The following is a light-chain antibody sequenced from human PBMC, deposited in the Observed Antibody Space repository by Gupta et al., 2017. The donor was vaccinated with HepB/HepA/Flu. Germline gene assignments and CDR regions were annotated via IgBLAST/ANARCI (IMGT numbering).Light chain of an antibody. CDR1: QGIGSR. V-gene: IGKV1-5*03. J-gene: IGKJ1*01. CDR3: QQYSNLWT. Sequence: IQLTQSPSTLSPYVGDRVIITCRASQGIGSRLAWYQQRPGKAPKLLIYKASSLESGVPSRFSGSGSGTEFTLTISSLQPDDFATYYCQQYSNLWTFGQGTKVEIK. CDR2: KAS.